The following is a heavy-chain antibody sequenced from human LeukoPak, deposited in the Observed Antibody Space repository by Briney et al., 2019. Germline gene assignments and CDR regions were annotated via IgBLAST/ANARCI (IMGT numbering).Heavy chain of an antibody. V-gene: IGHV4-59*01. Sequence: SETLSLTCTVSGGSISSYYWSWIRQPPGKGLEWIEYSFFSGSTNYNPSLKSRVTISLDTSKNQFSLRLNSVTAADTAVYYCARGGLSSGWYGWGQGTLVTVSS. CDR3: ARGGLSSGWYG. D-gene: IGHD6-19*01. CDR1: GGSISSYY. CDR2: SFFSGST. J-gene: IGHJ4*02.